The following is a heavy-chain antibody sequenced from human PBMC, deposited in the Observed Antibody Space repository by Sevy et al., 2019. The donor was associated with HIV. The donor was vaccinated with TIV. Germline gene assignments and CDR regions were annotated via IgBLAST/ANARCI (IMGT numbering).Heavy chain of an antibody. CDR2: IYYSGST. Sequence: SDTLSLTCTVSGGSISSYYWSWIRQPPGKGLEWIGYIYYSGSTNYNPSLKSRVTISVDTSKNQFSLKLSSVTAADTAVYYCARTTVTTTPIFDYWGQGTLVTVSS. CDR3: ARTTVTTTPIFDY. D-gene: IGHD4-17*01. CDR1: GGSISSYY. V-gene: IGHV4-59*01. J-gene: IGHJ4*02.